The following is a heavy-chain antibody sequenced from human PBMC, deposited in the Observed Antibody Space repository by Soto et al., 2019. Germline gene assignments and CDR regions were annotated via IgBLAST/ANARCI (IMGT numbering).Heavy chain of an antibody. J-gene: IGHJ5*02. Sequence: ASVKVSCKASGYTFTSYAMHWVRQAPGQRLEWMGWINAGNGNTKYSQKFQGRVTITRDTSASTAYMELSSLRSEDTAVYYCARRKALTGTTSGSLDPWGQGTLVTVS. D-gene: IGHD1-7*01. V-gene: IGHV1-3*01. CDR3: ARRKALTGTTSGSLDP. CDR1: GYTFTSYA. CDR2: INAGNGNT.